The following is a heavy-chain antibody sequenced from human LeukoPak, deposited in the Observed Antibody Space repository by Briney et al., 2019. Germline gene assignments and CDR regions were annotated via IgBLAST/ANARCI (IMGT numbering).Heavy chain of an antibody. Sequence: SETLSLTCTVSGASTGSFYWSWIRQPPGERLEWIGYIYTGGSTNYNPSLKSRVTISVDASKNQFSLSLRSMTAADTAVYYCARGSGAPTPFPLDYWGQGALVTVSS. V-gene: IGHV4-4*09. D-gene: IGHD3-10*01. J-gene: IGHJ4*02. CDR2: IYTGGST. CDR1: GASTGSFY. CDR3: ARGSGAPTPFPLDY.